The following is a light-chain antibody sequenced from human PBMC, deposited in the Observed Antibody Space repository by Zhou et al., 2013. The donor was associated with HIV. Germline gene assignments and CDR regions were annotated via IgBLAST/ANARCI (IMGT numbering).Light chain of an antibody. CDR3: QQYKNWPIT. CDR1: QSISST. CDR2: GAS. V-gene: IGKV3-15*01. J-gene: IGKJ5*01. Sequence: EIVMTQPPATLSVSPGERATLSCRASQSISSTLAWYQQKPGQTPRLLIYGASTRATGFPARFSGSGSGTEFTLTISSMQSEDVAIYYCQQYKNWPITFGQGTRL.